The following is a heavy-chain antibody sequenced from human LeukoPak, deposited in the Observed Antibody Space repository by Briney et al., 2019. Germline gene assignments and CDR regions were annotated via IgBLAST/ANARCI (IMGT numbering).Heavy chain of an antibody. D-gene: IGHD3-16*01. Sequence: PSETLSLTCTVSGGSISSGGYYWSWIRQHPGKGLEWIGYIYYSGSTYYNPSLKSRVTISVDTSKNQFSLKLSSVTAAVTAVYYCARGGGTLNTETPFDPWGQGTLVTVSS. CDR2: IYYSGST. CDR1: GGSISSGGYY. CDR3: ARGGGTLNTETPFDP. V-gene: IGHV4-31*03. J-gene: IGHJ5*02.